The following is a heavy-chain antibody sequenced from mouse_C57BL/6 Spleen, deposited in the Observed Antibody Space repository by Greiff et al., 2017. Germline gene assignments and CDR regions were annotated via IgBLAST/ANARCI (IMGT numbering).Heavy chain of an antibody. CDR3: AKTYGNYPWYFDV. D-gene: IGHD2-1*01. J-gene: IGHJ1*03. CDR1: GFSLTSYG. CDR2: IWSGGST. Sequence: VQLQQSGPGLVQPSQSLSITCTVSGFSLTSYGVHWVRQSPGKGLEWLGVIWSGGSTAYNAAFMSRLSITKDNSKCHVFFKMNSLQADDTAIYYCAKTYGNYPWYFDVWGTGTTVTVSS. V-gene: IGHV2-5*01.